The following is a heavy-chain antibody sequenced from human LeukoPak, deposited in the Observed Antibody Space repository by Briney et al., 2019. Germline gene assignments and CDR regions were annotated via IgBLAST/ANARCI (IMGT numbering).Heavy chain of an antibody. J-gene: IGHJ1*01. Sequence: PSETLSLTCAAYGGSFSGYYWSWIRQPPGKGLEWIGEINHSGSTNYSPSLKSRVTISVDTSKNQFSLKLSSVTAADTAVYYCARDYLAAADSIKYFQHWGQGTLVTVSS. CDR2: INHSGST. CDR1: GGSFSGYY. D-gene: IGHD6-13*01. V-gene: IGHV4-34*01. CDR3: ARDYLAAADSIKYFQH.